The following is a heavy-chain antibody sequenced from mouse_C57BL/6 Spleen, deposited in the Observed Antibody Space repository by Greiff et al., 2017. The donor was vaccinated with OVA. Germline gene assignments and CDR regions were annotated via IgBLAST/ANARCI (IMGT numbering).Heavy chain of an antibody. J-gene: IGHJ3*01. CDR1: GFTFSDYY. D-gene: IGHD2-4*01. CDR2: ISNGGGST. Sequence: EVQGVESGGGLVQPGGSLKLSCAASGFTFSDYYMYWVRQTPEKRLEWVAYISNGGGSTYYPDTVKGRFTISRDNAKNTLYLQMSRLKSEDTAMYYCARLYDYDGAWFAYWGQGTLVTVSA. CDR3: ARLYDYDGAWFAY. V-gene: IGHV5-12*01.